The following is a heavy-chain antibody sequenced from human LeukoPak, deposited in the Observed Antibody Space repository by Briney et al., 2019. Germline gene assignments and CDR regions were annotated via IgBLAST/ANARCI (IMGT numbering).Heavy chain of an antibody. CDR1: GGSFSGYY. D-gene: IGHD2-15*01. J-gene: IGHJ6*03. V-gene: IGHV4-34*01. CDR2: INHSGST. Sequence: SETLSLTCAVYGGSFSGYYWSWIRQPPGKGLEWIGEINHSGSTNYNPSLKSRVTISVDTSKNQFSLNLSSVTAADTAVYYCAREWSYYMDVWGKGTTVTVSS. CDR3: AREWSYYMDV.